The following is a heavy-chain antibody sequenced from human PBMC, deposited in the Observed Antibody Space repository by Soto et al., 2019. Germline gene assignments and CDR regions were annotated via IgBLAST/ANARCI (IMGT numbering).Heavy chain of an antibody. CDR1: GGSIRNYY. CDR2: IYDSGST. CDR3: ARDGGFGSRGYYGMDV. D-gene: IGHD3-10*01. J-gene: IGHJ6*02. V-gene: IGHV4-59*01. Sequence: PSETLSLTCTVSGGSIRNYYWIWIRQPPGKGLEWIGYIYDSGSTYYNPSLKSRVTISLDTSKNQFSLKLSSVTTADTAVYYCARDGGFGSRGYYGMDVWGQGTTVTVSS.